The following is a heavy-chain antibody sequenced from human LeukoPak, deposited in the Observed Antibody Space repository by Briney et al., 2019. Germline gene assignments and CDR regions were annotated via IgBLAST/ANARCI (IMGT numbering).Heavy chain of an antibody. CDR3: AKDRVRGDYSFDY. D-gene: IGHD4-17*01. J-gene: IGHJ4*02. Sequence: GGSLRLSCAASAFTFSSYAMSWVRQAPGKGLEWVSAISAGADSTYYADSVQGRFTISRDNSKNTLYLQMNSLRAEDTAVYYCAKDRVRGDYSFDYWGQGTLVTVSS. CDR2: ISAGADST. CDR1: AFTFSSYA. V-gene: IGHV3-23*01.